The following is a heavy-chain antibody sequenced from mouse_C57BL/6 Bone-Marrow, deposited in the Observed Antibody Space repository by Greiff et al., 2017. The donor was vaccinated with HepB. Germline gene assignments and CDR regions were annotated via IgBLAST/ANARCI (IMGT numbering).Heavy chain of an antibody. J-gene: IGHJ3*01. CDR2: IYPRSGNT. V-gene: IGHV1-81*01. Sequence: QVQLQQSGAELARPGASVKLSCKASGYTFTSYGISWVKQRTGQGLEWIGEIYPRSGNTYYNDKFKGKATLTADKSSSTAYMELRSLTSEDSAVYFCARPPNYYGSSKGFAYWGQGTLVTVSA. D-gene: IGHD1-1*01. CDR3: ARPPNYYGSSKGFAY. CDR1: GYTFTSYG.